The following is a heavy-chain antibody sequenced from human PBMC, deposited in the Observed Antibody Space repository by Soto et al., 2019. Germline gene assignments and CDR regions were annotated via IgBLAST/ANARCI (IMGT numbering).Heavy chain of an antibody. CDR3: ARAPGITMIVT. J-gene: IGHJ5*02. D-gene: IGHD3-22*01. V-gene: IGHV3-30-3*01. Sequence: GGSLRLSCAASGFTFSSYAMHWVRQAPGKGLEWVAVISYDGSNKYYADSVKGRFTISRDNSKNTLYLQMNSLRAEDTAVYYCARAPGITMIVTWGQGTLVTVSS. CDR2: ISYDGSNK. CDR1: GFTFSSYA.